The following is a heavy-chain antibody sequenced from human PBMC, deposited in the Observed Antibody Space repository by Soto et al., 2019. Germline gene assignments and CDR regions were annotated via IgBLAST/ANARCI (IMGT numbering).Heavy chain of an antibody. J-gene: IGHJ6*02. V-gene: IGHV3-30*18. CDR1: GFTFSSYG. Sequence: WGSLRLSCAPPGFTFSSYGLLWVRQAPGKGLEWVAVISYDGSNKYYADSVKGRFTISRDNSKNTLYLQMNSLRAEDTAVYYCAKDQGYGDHMDGMDVWGQGTTVTVS. D-gene: IGHD4-17*01. CDR2: ISYDGSNK. CDR3: AKDQGYGDHMDGMDV.